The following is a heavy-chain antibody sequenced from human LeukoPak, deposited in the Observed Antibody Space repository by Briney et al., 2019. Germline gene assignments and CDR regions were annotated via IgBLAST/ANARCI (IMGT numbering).Heavy chain of an antibody. CDR1: GGSISSGGYY. V-gene: IGHV4-30-2*01. D-gene: IGHD6-19*01. CDR2: IYHSGST. CDR3: AREVAVAGTRGRYFDY. J-gene: IGHJ4*02. Sequence: ASQTLSLTCTVSGGSISSGGYYWSWIRQPPGKGLEWIGYIYHSGSTYYNPSLKSRVTISVDRSKNQFSLKLSSVTAADTAVYYCAREVAVAGTRGRYFDYWGQGTLVTVPS.